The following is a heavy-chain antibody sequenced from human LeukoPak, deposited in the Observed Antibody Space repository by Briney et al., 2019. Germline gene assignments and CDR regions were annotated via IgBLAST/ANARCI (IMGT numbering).Heavy chain of an antibody. CDR2: ISYSGST. CDR1: GGSISSYY. Sequence: SETLSLTCTVSGGSISSYYWSWVRQPPGKGLEWIGYISYSGSTNYNPSLKSRVTISVDTSKNQFSLNLTSVTAADTAVYYGAREQYYGSGSYYNWFDPWGQGTLVTVSS. J-gene: IGHJ5*02. D-gene: IGHD3-10*01. V-gene: IGHV4-59*01. CDR3: AREQYYGSGSYYNWFDP.